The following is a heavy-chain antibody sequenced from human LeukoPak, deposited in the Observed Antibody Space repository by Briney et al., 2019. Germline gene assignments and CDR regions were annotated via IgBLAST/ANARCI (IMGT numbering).Heavy chain of an antibody. D-gene: IGHD1-1*01. V-gene: IGHV4-4*02. CDR1: GGSISSSNW. Sequence: SETLSLTCAVSGGSISSSNWWSWVRQPPGKGLEWIGEIYHSGSTNYNPSLKSRVTISVDKSKNQFSLKLSSVTAADTAVYYCARVNINNWHSCDYWGQGTLVTVSS. CDR3: ARVNINNWHSCDY. CDR2: IYHSGST. J-gene: IGHJ4*02.